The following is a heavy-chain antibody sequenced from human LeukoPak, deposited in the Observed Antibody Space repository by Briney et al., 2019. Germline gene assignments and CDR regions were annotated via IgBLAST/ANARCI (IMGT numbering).Heavy chain of an antibody. D-gene: IGHD1-1*01. V-gene: IGHV4-4*02. CDR1: GGSISSSNW. Sequence: SETLSLTCAVSGGSISSSNWWSWVRQPPGKGLEWIGEIYHSGSTNYNPSLKSRVTISVDKSKNQFSLKLSSVTAADTAVYYCARVNINNWHSCDYWGQGTLVTVSS. CDR3: ARVNINNWHSCDY. CDR2: IYHSGST. J-gene: IGHJ4*02.